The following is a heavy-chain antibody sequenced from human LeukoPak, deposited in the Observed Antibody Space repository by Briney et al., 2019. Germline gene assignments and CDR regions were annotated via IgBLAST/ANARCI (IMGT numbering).Heavy chain of an antibody. CDR2: IYYSGST. J-gene: IGHJ6*02. CDR3: ARASTPYYYYGMDV. V-gene: IGHV4-59*01. Sequence: PSETLSLTCTVSGGSISSYYWSWIRQPPGKGLEWIGYIYYSGSTNYNPSLKSRVTISVDTSKNQFSLKLSSVTAADTAVYYCARASTPYYYYGMDVWGQGTTVTVSS. CDR1: GGSISSYY.